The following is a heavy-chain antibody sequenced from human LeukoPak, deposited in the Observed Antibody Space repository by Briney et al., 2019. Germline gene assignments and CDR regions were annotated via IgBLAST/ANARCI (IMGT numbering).Heavy chain of an antibody. J-gene: IGHJ3*02. CDR3: ARARGGTLDI. Sequence: ASVKVSCKASGGTFSSYAISWVRQAPGQGLEWMGGIIPIFGTANYAQKFQGRVTITTDESTSTAYMELSSLRSEDTAVYDCARARGGTLDIWGQGTMVTVSS. V-gene: IGHV1-69*05. D-gene: IGHD1-1*01. CDR2: IIPIFGTA. CDR1: GGTFSSYA.